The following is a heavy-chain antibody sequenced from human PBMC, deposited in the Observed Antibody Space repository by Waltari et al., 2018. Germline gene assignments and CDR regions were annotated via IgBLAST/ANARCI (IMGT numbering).Heavy chain of an antibody. V-gene: IGHV3-48*01. CDR1: GFTFSTYN. Sequence: EVQLVESGGGMVQPGESLRLSCAASGFTFSTYNMNWVRQAPGKGWEWVSNIMSSTTTYYADYGKGRFTISRDNAKNSLYLQMNSLRAEDTALYYCARGRDGYIQDVFDIWGQGTMVSVSS. J-gene: IGHJ3*02. D-gene: IGHD5-12*01. CDR2: IMSSTTT. CDR3: ARGRDGYIQDVFDI.